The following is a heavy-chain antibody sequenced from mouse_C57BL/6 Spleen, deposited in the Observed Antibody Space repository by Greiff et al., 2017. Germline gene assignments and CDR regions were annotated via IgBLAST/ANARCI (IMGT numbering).Heavy chain of an antibody. CDR1: GYTFTDYE. CDR3: TRKGGYDGYYAMDY. Sequence: QVHVKQSGAELVRPGASVTLSCKASGYTFTDYEMHWVKQTPVHGLEWIGAIDPETGGTAYNQKFKGKAILTADKSSSTAYMELRSLTSEDSAVYYCTRKGGYDGYYAMDYWGQGTSVTVSS. CDR2: IDPETGGT. V-gene: IGHV1-15*01. J-gene: IGHJ4*01. D-gene: IGHD2-12*01.